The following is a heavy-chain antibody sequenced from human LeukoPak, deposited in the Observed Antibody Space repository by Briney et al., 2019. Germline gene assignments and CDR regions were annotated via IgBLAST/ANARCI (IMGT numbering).Heavy chain of an antibody. CDR3: AGRGHRYSRD. Sequence: SETLSLTCTVSGDSITSGYWSWIRQPPGKGLEWIGYIYDSGITDYNPSLKSRLTISVDTSNNQFSLNLSSVTAADTAVYYCAGRGHRYSRDWGQGILVPVSS. J-gene: IGHJ1*01. CDR1: GDSITSGY. V-gene: IGHV4-4*09. CDR2: IYDSGIT. D-gene: IGHD2-15*01.